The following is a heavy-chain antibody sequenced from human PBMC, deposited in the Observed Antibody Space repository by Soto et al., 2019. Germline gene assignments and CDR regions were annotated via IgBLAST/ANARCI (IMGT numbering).Heavy chain of an antibody. CDR2: FCLGGSI. D-gene: IGHD2-15*01. Sequence: SEALSLTCSGSGASISSCYYTWIRQTPGKGLEWIGYFCLGGSINYNPSFKSRVIISVDTSRNQFSVRLSSVTAADTAVYYCARGYCSGGSCHHNRFAPRGQRTLVPVSS. J-gene: IGHJ5*02. V-gene: IGHV4-59*01. CDR1: GASISSCY. CDR3: ARGYCSGGSCHHNRFAP.